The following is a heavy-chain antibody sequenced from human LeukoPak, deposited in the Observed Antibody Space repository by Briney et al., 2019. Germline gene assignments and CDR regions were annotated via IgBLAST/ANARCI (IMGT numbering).Heavy chain of an antibody. D-gene: IGHD5-18*01. CDR1: GISFSSYE. V-gene: IGHV3-48*03. J-gene: IGHJ4*02. CDR2: ISSSGTTM. CDR3: ARGFRDTAMFLDY. Sequence: GGSLRLSCAASGISFSSYEMNWVRQAPGRGLEWISCISSSGTTMYYADSVKGRFTISRDNAKNSLYLQMNSLRAEDTAVYYCARGFRDTAMFLDYWGQGTLVTVSS.